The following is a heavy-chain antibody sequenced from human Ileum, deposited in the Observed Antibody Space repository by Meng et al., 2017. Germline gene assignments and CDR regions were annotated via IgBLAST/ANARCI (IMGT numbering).Heavy chain of an antibody. CDR2: IKQDGSEK. CDR3: ARGGKFYYDSSGYPDQF. D-gene: IGHD3-22*01. Sequence: GESLKISCAASGFTFSSYWMSWVRQAPGKGLEWVANIKQDGSEKHYVDSVEGRFTISRDNAKNSLYLQMNSLRAEDTAVYYCARGGKFYYDSSGYPDQFWGQGTLVTVSS. CDR1: GFTFSSYW. V-gene: IGHV3-7*01. J-gene: IGHJ4*02.